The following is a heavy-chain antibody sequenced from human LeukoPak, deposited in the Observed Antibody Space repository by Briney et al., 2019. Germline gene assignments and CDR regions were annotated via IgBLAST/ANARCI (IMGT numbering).Heavy chain of an antibody. D-gene: IGHD3-10*01. CDR1: GFTFSSYG. CDR2: ISYDGSNK. Sequence: GGSLRLSCAASGFTFSSYGMHWVRQAPGKGLEWVAVISYDGSNKYYADSVKGRFTISRDNSKNTLYLQMNSLRAEDTAVYYCASNGGPGYFDYWGQGTLVTVSS. J-gene: IGHJ4*02. CDR3: ASNGGPGYFDY. V-gene: IGHV3-30*03.